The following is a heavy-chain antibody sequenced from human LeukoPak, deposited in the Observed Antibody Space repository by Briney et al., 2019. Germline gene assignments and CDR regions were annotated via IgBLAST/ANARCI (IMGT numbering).Heavy chain of an antibody. D-gene: IGHD3-22*01. V-gene: IGHV3-30-3*01. J-gene: IGHJ6*02. CDR2: ISYDGSNK. CDR1: GFTFSSYA. CDR3: ARENSSGYDQYYYYYYGMDV. Sequence: GGSLRLSCAASGFTFSSYAMHWVRQAPGKGLEWVAVISYDGSNKYYADSVKGRFTISRDNSKNTLYLQMNSLRAEDTAVYYCARENSSGYDQYYYYYYGMDVWGQGTTVTVSS.